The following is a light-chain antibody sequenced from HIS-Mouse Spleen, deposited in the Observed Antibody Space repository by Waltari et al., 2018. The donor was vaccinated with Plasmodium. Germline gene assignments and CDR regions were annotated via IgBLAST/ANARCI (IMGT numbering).Light chain of an antibody. CDR2: KDS. CDR3: YSAADNNLV. CDR1: VLAKTY. V-gene: IGLV3-27*01. Sequence: SYALTQPSSVSVSPGQTARLTGSGDVLAKTYARWFQQKPGQAPVLVIYKDSERPSGIPERFSGSSSGTTVTLTISGAQVEDEADYYCYSAADNNLVFGGGTKLTVL. J-gene: IGLJ3*02.